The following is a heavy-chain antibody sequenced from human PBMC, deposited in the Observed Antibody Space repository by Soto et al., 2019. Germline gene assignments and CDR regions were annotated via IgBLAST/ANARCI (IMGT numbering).Heavy chain of an antibody. CDR2: IYYSGST. V-gene: IGHV4-59*08. Sequence: SETLSLTCTVSGGSISSYYWSWIRQPPGRGLEWIGYIYYSGSTNYNPSLKSRVTISVDTSKNQFSLKLSSVTAADTAVYYCAATLDTAMASYYFDYWGQGTLVTVSS. CDR1: GGSISSYY. D-gene: IGHD5-18*01. CDR3: AATLDTAMASYYFDY. J-gene: IGHJ4*02.